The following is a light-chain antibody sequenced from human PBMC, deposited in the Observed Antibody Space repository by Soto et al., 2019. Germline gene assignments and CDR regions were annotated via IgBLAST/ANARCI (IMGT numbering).Light chain of an antibody. CDR3: QQTYNPPWT. CDR1: QSIASF. CDR2: AAS. V-gene: IGKV1-39*01. J-gene: IGKJ1*01. Sequence: DIQMTQSPSSLSASVGDRVTITCRASQSIASFLNWYQQKPGKAPKLLIYAASSLQSGVPSRFSGIGSGTDFTLSIISLQPEDFGTYYCQQTYNPPWTFGQGTKVEIK.